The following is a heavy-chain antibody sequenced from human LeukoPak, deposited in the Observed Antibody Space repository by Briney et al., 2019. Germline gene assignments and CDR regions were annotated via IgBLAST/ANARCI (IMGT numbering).Heavy chain of an antibody. CDR2: INSDGSST. J-gene: IGHJ4*02. Sequence: GGSLRLSCAASGFTFSSYWMHWVRQAPGKGLVWVSRINSDGSSTSYADSVKGRFTISSDNAKDTLYLQMNSLRAEDTAVYYCARVVGGSWIDYWGQGTLVTVSS. D-gene: IGHD2-15*01. V-gene: IGHV3-74*01. CDR1: GFTFSSYW. CDR3: ARVVGGSWIDY.